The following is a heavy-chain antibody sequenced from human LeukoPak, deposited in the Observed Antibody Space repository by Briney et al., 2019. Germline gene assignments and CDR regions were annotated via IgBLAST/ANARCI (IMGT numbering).Heavy chain of an antibody. CDR1: GFTFSSYW. CDR2: IKQDGSEK. J-gene: IGHJ5*02. D-gene: IGHD2-2*01. V-gene: IGHV3-7*01. Sequence: GGSLRLSCAASGFTFSSYWMSWVRQAPGKGLEWVANIKQDGSEKYYVDSVKGRFTIFRDNAKNSLYLQMNSLRAEDTAVYYCARDDCSSISCYHNWFDPWGQGTLVTVSS. CDR3: ARDDCSSISCYHNWFDP.